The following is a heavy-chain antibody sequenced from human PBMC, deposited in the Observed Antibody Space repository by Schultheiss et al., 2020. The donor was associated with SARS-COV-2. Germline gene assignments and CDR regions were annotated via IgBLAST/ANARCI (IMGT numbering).Heavy chain of an antibody. CDR1: GGSISSGGYS. CDR2: INHSGST. V-gene: IGHV4-30-2*01. J-gene: IGHJ6*02. Sequence: SQTLSLTCAVSGGSISSGGYSWSWIRQPPGKGLEWIGEINHSGSTNYNPSLKSRVTMSVDTSKNQFSLKLSSVTAADTAVYYCARGATGTTGYYYYGMDVWGQGTTVTVSS. CDR3: ARGATGTTGYYYYGMDV. D-gene: IGHD1-7*01.